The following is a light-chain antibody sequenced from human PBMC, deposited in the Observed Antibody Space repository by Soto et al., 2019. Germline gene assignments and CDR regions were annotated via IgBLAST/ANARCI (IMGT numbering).Light chain of an antibody. CDR1: SSDIGGSNY. Sequence: QSVLTQPASVYGSPGQSITISCTGTSSDIGGSNYVSWYQQHPGKAPKLVIYDVSNRPSGVSNRFSGSKSANTASLTISGLQAEDEADYYCSSFRSSSTSYVFGTGTKVTVL. V-gene: IGLV2-14*03. J-gene: IGLJ1*01. CDR2: DVS. CDR3: SSFRSSSTSYV.